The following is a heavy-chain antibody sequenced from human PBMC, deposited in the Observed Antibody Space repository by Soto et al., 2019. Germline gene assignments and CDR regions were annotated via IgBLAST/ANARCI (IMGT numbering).Heavy chain of an antibody. Sequence: SETLSLTCTVSGVSISTYCWSWIRQPPGKGLEWIGYISYSGRTNYNPSLKSRVTISVDTSKNHFSLSLMSVTAADTAVYYCARGNRQKWLGDNWFDPWGQGTLVTV. V-gene: IGHV4-59*01. J-gene: IGHJ5*02. CDR3: ARGNRQKWLGDNWFDP. CDR2: ISYSGRT. D-gene: IGHD6-19*01. CDR1: GVSISTYC.